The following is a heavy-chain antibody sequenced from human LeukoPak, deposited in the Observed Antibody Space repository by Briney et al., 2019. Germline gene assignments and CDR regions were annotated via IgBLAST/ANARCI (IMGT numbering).Heavy chain of an antibody. D-gene: IGHD1-7*01. V-gene: IGHV1-69*05. J-gene: IGHJ5*02. CDR1: GGTFSSYA. CDR2: IIPIFGTA. Sequence: GASVKVSCKASGGTFSSYAISWVRQAPGQGLEWMGGIIPIFGTANYAQKFQGRVTITTDESTSTAYMELSSLRSEDTAVYYCARARYAYNWNSKVFDPWGQGTLVTVSS. CDR3: ARARYAYNWNSKVFDP.